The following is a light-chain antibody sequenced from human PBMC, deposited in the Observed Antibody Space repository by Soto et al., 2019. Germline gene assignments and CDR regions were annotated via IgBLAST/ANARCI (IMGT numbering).Light chain of an antibody. Sequence: QSALTQPASVSGSPGQSITISCTGTSSDIGTYNSVSWYQQHAGKVPKLMIYDVTNRPSGVSDRFSGSKSGNTASLTISGLQAEDEADYYCTSYTTSSTLVFGGGTRSPS. V-gene: IGLV2-14*01. CDR2: DVT. J-gene: IGLJ2*01. CDR1: SSDIGTYNS. CDR3: TSYTTSSTLV.